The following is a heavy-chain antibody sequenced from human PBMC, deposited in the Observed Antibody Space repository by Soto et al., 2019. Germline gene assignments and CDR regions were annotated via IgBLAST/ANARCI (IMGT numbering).Heavy chain of an antibody. CDR2: IYYSGST. CDR1: GGSISSYY. Sequence: QVQLQESGPGLVKPSETLSLTCTVSGGSISSYYWSWIRQPPGKGLEWIGYIYYSGSTNYNHSLQRRVTISVDTSKNQFSLKLSSVTAADPAVYYCARAIGPTGSVWSGIDYWGQGTLVTVSS. J-gene: IGHJ4*02. D-gene: IGHD6-19*01. CDR3: ARAIGPTGSVWSGIDY. V-gene: IGHV4-59*01.